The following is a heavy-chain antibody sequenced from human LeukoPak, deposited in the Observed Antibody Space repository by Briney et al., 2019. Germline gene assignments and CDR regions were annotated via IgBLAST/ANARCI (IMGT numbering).Heavy chain of an antibody. J-gene: IGHJ4*02. CDR1: GFTFSNDW. V-gene: IGHV3-7*01. Sequence: GGSLRLSCAASGFTFSNDWMCWVRQAPGKGLEWVANINQDESKKYYADSVEGRFTISRDNAKNSLYLQMNSLRVEDTAVYYCATEKYCTSSTCLYHFQYWGQGTLVTVSS. CDR2: INQDESKK. D-gene: IGHD2/OR15-2a*01. CDR3: ATEKYCTSSTCLYHFQY.